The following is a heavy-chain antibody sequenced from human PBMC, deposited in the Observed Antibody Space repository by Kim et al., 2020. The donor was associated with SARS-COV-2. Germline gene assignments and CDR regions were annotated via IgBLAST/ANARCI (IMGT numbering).Heavy chain of an antibody. D-gene: IGHD4-4*01. J-gene: IGHJ4*02. Sequence: YADSVRGRFTVSRDNEKNSLFLQMNSLRAEDTAVYYCARGPNYSPFDYWGQGTLVTVSS. V-gene: IGHV3-48*03. CDR3: ARGPNYSPFDY.